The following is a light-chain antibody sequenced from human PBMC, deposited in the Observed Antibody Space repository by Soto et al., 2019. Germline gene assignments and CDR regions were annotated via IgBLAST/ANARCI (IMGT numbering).Light chain of an antibody. Sequence: DIVMTQSPDSLAVSLGERATINCKSSQSVLLRANNKNYLAWYQQKPGQPPKLLIHWASTRESGVPDRFSGSGSGTDFTLTISSLQAEDVAVYYCQQYYSTPLTFGGGTKVEIK. CDR3: QQYYSTPLT. J-gene: IGKJ4*01. V-gene: IGKV4-1*01. CDR1: QSVLLRANNKNY. CDR2: WAS.